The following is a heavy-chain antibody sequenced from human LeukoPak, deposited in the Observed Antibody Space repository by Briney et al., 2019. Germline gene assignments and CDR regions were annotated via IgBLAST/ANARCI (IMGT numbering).Heavy chain of an antibody. Sequence: ASVKVSCKASGYTFTGYYMHWVRQAPGQGLEWMGWINPNSGGTNYAQKFRGWVTMTRDTSISTAYMELSRLRSDDTAVYYCARDRTLWFGELLGGPLDYWGQGTLVTVSS. D-gene: IGHD3-10*01. V-gene: IGHV1-2*04. CDR2: INPNSGGT. CDR1: GYTFTGYY. J-gene: IGHJ4*02. CDR3: ARDRTLWFGELLGGPLDY.